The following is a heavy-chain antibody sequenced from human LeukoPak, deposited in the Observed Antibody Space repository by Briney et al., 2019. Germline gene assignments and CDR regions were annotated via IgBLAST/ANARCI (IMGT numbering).Heavy chain of an antibody. CDR1: GGSISSSSYY. Sequence: PSETLSLTCSVSGGSISSSSYYWGWIRQPPGKGLEWIGGIYYTGSTYYNPSLKSRVTISVDTSKNQFSLTLSSVTAADTAVYYCARDPGNWNYAPPKNWFDSWGQGTLVTVSS. CDR2: IYYTGST. CDR3: ARDPGNWNYAPPKNWFDS. V-gene: IGHV4-39*07. J-gene: IGHJ5*01. D-gene: IGHD1-7*01.